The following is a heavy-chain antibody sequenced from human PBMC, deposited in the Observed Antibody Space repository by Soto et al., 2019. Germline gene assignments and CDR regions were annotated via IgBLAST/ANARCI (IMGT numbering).Heavy chain of an antibody. J-gene: IGHJ5*02. CDR1: GFSLTTRGVG. V-gene: IGHV2-5*02. CDR3: AHIPHYYQYDWFDP. CDR2: IYWDDDK. Sequence: QITLKESGPTLVKPTQTLTLTCTFSGFSLTTRGVGVGWIRQPPGKALECLALIYWDDDKRYSPSLQSRLSITKDTPKNQVVLTMTNVDPVDTATYYCAHIPHYYQYDWFDPWGQGTLVSVSS. D-gene: IGHD3-16*01.